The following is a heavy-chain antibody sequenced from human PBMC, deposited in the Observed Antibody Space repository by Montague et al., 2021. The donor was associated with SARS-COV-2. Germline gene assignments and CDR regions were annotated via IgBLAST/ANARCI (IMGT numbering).Heavy chain of an antibody. Sequence: TLSLTCAVFGGSISSGGYSWNWIRQPPGKGLEWIGYIYHSGSTYYNPSLKSRVTISLDSSKNQFSLNLTSVTAADTAVYYCARGSMVRGGKVYYGVDVWGQGTTVTVSS. CDR2: IYHSGST. J-gene: IGHJ6*02. D-gene: IGHD3-10*01. CDR3: ARGSMVRGGKVYYGVDV. CDR1: GGSISSGGYS. V-gene: IGHV4-30-2*01.